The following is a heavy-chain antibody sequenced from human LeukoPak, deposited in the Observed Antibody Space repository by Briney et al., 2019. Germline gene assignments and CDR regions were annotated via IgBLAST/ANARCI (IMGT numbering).Heavy chain of an antibody. Sequence: GGSLRLSCAASGFTFSSYAMHWVRQAPGKGLEWVAVISYDGSNKCYADSVKGRFTISRDNAKNSLYLQMNSLRAEDMALYYCAKSTSDGYYYDSSGYYHDAFDIWGQGTMVTVSS. J-gene: IGHJ3*02. CDR3: AKSTSDGYYYDSSGYYHDAFDI. CDR1: GFTFSSYA. CDR2: ISYDGSNK. V-gene: IGHV3-30*04. D-gene: IGHD3-22*01.